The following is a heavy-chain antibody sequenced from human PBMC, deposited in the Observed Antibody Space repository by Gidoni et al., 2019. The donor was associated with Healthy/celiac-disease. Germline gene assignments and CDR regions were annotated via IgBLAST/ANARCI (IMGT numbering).Heavy chain of an antibody. D-gene: IGHD2-15*01. CDR1: GGTFSSYA. CDR3: ARESAGVAATLRGGYYYYYMDV. V-gene: IGHV1-69*06. Sequence: QVQLVQSGAEVKTPGSSVKVSCTASGGTFSSYAISWVRQAPGQGREWMGGIIPIFGTANYAQKFQGRVTITADKSTSTAYMELSSLRSEDTAVYYCARESAGVAATLRGGYYYYYMDVWGKGTTVTVSS. CDR2: IIPIFGTA. J-gene: IGHJ6*03.